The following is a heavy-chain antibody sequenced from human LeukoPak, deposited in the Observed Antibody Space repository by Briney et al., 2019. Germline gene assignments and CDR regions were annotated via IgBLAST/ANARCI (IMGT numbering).Heavy chain of an antibody. CDR1: GGSISSYY. V-gene: IGHV4-59*01. Sequence: SETLSLXCTVSGGSISSYYWSWIRQPPGKGLEWIGYIYYSGSTNYNPSLKSRVTISVDTSKNQFSLKLSSVTAADTAVYYCARAYSNYGYYYYMDVWGKGTTVTVSS. D-gene: IGHD4-11*01. J-gene: IGHJ6*03. CDR3: ARAYSNYGYYYYMDV. CDR2: IYYSGST.